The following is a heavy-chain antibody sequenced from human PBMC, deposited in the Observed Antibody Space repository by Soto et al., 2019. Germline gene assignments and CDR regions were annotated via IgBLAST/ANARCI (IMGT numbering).Heavy chain of an antibody. CDR2: ISGSDGTT. CDR3: AKGWACRSGYYSGRHYFDP. Sequence: PGGSLRLSCAASGFPFSSYGMNWVRQAPGKGLEWVSAISGSDGTTHYADSERGRFTISRDNSNNTGFLQMNSLRVEDTGLYYCAKGWACRSGYYSGRHYFDPWGQGALVTVAS. J-gene: IGHJ5*02. V-gene: IGHV3-23*01. D-gene: IGHD3-3*01. CDR1: GFPFSSYG.